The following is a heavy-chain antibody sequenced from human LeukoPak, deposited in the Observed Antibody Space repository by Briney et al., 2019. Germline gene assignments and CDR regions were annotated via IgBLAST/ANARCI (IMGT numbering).Heavy chain of an antibody. Sequence: GGSLRLSCAASGFTVSSNYMSWVRQAPGKGLEWVSVIYSGGSTYYADSVKGRFTISRDNSKNTLYLQMNSLRAEDMAVYYCARGKWLVLDFDYWGQGTLVTVSS. D-gene: IGHD6-19*01. CDR3: ARGKWLVLDFDY. CDR2: IYSGGST. V-gene: IGHV3-53*01. CDR1: GFTVSSNY. J-gene: IGHJ4*02.